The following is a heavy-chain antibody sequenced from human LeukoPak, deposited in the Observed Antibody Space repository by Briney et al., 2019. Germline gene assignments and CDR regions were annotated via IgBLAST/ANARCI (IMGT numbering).Heavy chain of an antibody. J-gene: IGHJ3*02. V-gene: IGHV4-59*01. Sequence: SETLSLTCSVSGGSISSYYWSWIRQPPGKGLEWIGYIYYSGSTNYNPSLKSRVTISVDTSKNQFSLKLSSVTAADTAVYYCARLGYCSSTSCYDAFDIWGQGTMVTVSS. CDR1: GGSISSYY. D-gene: IGHD2-2*01. CDR3: ARLGYCSSTSCYDAFDI. CDR2: IYYSGST.